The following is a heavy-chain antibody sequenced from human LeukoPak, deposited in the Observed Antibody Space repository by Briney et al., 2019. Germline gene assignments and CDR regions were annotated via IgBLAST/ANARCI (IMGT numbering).Heavy chain of an antibody. CDR3: AKDEGTVGATTPFDY. D-gene: IGHD1-26*01. CDR2: ISGSGGSA. CDR1: GFTFSSYA. Sequence: GGSLRLSCAASGFTFSSYAMSWVRQAPGKGLEWVSAISGSGGSAYYADSVKGRFTISRDNSKNTLYLQMNSLRAEDTAVYYCAKDEGTVGATTPFDYWGQGTLVTVSS. J-gene: IGHJ4*02. V-gene: IGHV3-23*01.